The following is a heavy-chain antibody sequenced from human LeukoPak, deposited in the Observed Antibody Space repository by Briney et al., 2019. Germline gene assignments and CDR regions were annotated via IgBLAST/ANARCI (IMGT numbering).Heavy chain of an antibody. CDR2: IRYDGSNK. CDR1: GFTFSSYG. V-gene: IGHV3-30*02. Sequence: GGSLRLSCAASGFTFSSYGMHWVRQAPGKGREWVAFIRYDGSNKYYADSVKGRFTISRDNSKNTLYLQMNSLRAEDTAVYYCAKDMTPFFYGSGRDYFDYWGQGTLVTVSS. D-gene: IGHD3-10*01. J-gene: IGHJ4*02. CDR3: AKDMTPFFYGSGRDYFDY.